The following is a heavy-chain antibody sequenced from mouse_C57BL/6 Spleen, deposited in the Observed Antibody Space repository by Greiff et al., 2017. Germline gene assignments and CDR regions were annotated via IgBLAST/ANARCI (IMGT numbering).Heavy chain of an antibody. CDR3: ARPIYYYGSSYVGRAVDY. CDR1: GYTFTGYW. V-gene: IGHV1-9*01. Sequence: QVQLQQSGAELMKPGASVKLSCKATGYTFTGYWIEWVKQRPGHGLEWIGEILPGSGSTNYNEKFKGKATFTADTSSNTAYMQLSSLTTEDSAIYSCARPIYYYGSSYVGRAVDYWGQGTSVTVSS. D-gene: IGHD1-1*01. CDR2: ILPGSGST. J-gene: IGHJ4*01.